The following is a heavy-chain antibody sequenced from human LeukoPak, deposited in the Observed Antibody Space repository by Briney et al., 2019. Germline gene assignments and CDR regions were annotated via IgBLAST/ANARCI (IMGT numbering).Heavy chain of an antibody. Sequence: TGGSLRLSCAASGFTFRNYGMSWVRQAPGKGLEWVSGTIGSGDGKFYADPVKGRFTISRDNSRNTLYLHMNSLRVDDTAVYYCASLYNDYGDYWGQGALVTVSS. D-gene: IGHD5-24*01. V-gene: IGHV3-23*01. CDR1: GFTFRNYG. CDR3: ASLYNDYGDY. J-gene: IGHJ4*02. CDR2: TIGSGDGK.